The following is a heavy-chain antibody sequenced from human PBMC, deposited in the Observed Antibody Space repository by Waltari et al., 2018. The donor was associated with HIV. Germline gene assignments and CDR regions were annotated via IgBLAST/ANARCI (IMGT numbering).Heavy chain of an antibody. CDR3: TTDEFYYGNSGYFDY. CDR2: IKSKADGWTT. D-gene: IGHD3-22*01. CDR1: GLPFGNAR. J-gene: IGHJ4*02. Sequence: EVQLAESGGGLVKPGECLRLSCAALGLPFGNARMSWVRQAPGKGPEWVGRIKSKADGWTTDYAAPVKGRFTISRDDSKNTLYLQMNSLRFEYTAVYYCTTDEFYYGNSGYFDYWGQGTLVTVSS. V-gene: IGHV3-15*05.